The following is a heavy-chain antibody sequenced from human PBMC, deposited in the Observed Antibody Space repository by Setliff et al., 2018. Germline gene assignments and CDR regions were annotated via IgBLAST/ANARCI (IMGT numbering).Heavy chain of an antibody. Sequence: PGGSLRLSCAASGFDFKTHWMDWARQAPGKGLEWVSAISSTITSTYYADSVKGRFTISRDNSKNTLYLQMNSLRAEDTAVYYCATGAILWFGRFDYWGQGTLVTVSS. CDR2: ISSTITST. CDR3: ATGAILWFGRFDY. D-gene: IGHD3-10*01. V-gene: IGHV3-23*01. CDR1: GFDFKTHW. J-gene: IGHJ4*02.